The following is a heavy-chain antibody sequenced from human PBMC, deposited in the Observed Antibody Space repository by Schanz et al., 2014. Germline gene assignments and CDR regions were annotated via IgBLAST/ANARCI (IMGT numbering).Heavy chain of an antibody. J-gene: IGHJ6*02. CDR1: GFTFDNYA. CDR3: AKDDTQVNGMDV. Sequence: EVQLVESGGGLVQPGRSLRLSCAASGFTFDNYAMHWVRQAPGKGLEWVSSISWNSGSVAYADSVKGRFTISRDDAKNSLYPQMNSLRAEDTALYYCAKDDTQVNGMDVWGQGTTVTVSS. CDR2: ISWNSGSV. V-gene: IGHV3-9*01.